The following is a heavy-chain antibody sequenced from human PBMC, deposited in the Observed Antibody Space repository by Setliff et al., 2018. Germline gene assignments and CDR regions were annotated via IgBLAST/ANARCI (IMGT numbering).Heavy chain of an antibody. CDR1: GYTFTNYG. CDR2: IITNTGKT. V-gene: IGHV1-18*01. CDR3: ARFGGSCSSSSCYASDF. Sequence: ASVKVSCKASGYTFTNYGFTWVRQAPGQGLEWMGMIITNTGKTSYPKKFQGRVTMTTDTYTGTGYMELRSLTSDDTAVYFCARFGGSCSSSSCYASDFWGQGTMVTVS. D-gene: IGHD2-2*01. J-gene: IGHJ3*01.